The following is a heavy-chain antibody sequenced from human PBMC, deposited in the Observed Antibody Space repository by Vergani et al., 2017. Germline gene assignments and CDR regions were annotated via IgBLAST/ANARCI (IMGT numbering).Heavy chain of an antibody. CDR2: TWYEGNNN. CDR3: ARETRDTPSSLDY. D-gene: IGHD5-24*01. V-gene: IGHV3-33*01. CDR1: SFKLGDYG. Sequence: QVQLVESGGGVVQPGRSLRLSWPPSSFKLGDYGMHWVRQAPGRGLEWVSMTWYEGNNNYYADSVKGRFTISKDISKNTLYLQMNSLRGDDTAVYFCARETRDTPSSLDYWGQGTLVTVSS. J-gene: IGHJ4*02.